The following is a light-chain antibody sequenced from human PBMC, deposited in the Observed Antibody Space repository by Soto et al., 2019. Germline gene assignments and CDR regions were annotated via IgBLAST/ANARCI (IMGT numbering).Light chain of an antibody. J-gene: IGKJ1*01. V-gene: IGKV1-5*03. Sequence: DIQMTQSPSTLSASVGDTVTITCRASQSISNWLAWYQQRPGKAPNLLIYKASSLEGGVPSRFSGRGSGTDFTLTISSLQPDDFATDYCQQYNTYPWTFGQGTRVE. CDR2: KAS. CDR1: QSISNW. CDR3: QQYNTYPWT.